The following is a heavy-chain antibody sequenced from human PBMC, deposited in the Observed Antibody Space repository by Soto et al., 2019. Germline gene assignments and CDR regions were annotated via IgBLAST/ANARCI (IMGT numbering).Heavy chain of an antibody. D-gene: IGHD2-15*01. Sequence: QVQLQESGPGLVKPSETLSLICAVSVGSVTGDHYPWSSIRQPPGEGMEWIGYILYSGNTNYNPTVQSRVAISIDSSKKQFALKLSSATTSDTAVFYFAGYVGGVGGRGSWGQGNLVTVSS. V-gene: IGHV4-61*01. CDR1: VGSVTGDHYP. CDR2: ILYSGNT. J-gene: IGHJ4*02. CDR3: AGYVGGVGGRGS.